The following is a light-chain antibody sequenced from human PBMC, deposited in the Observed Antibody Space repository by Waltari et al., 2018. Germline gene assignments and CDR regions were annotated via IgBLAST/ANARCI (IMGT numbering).Light chain of an antibody. Sequence: EIVLTQSPGTLALSPGERATLSCRASQSVSRTLAWYQQKPGQAPRLLIYDASSRATGIPARCSGSGSGTAFSLTSSRLEQEDFAVYDCQKDGTLPATFGQGTKVEIK. CDR2: DAS. CDR1: QSVSRT. J-gene: IGKJ1*01. V-gene: IGKV3-20*01. CDR3: QKDGTLPAT.